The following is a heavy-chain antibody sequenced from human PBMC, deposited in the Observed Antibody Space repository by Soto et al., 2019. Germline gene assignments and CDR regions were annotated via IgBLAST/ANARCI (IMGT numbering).Heavy chain of an antibody. D-gene: IGHD3-10*01. V-gene: IGHV3-23*01. Sequence: EVQLLESGGGLVQPGRSLRLSCAASGFTFSSYVMNWVRQAPGKGLEWVSSISGYSGSTYYADSVKGRFTISRDNSKNSLHLPVTSFRNTDTPVYYCATAPVYYYGDSSPCAHGNPVTVGS. CDR3: ATAPVYYYGDSSP. J-gene: IGHJ5*02. CDR2: ISGYSGST. CDR1: GFTFSSYV.